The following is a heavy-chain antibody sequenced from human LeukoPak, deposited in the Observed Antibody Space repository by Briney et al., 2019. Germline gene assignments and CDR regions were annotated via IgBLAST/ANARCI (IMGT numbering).Heavy chain of an antibody. J-gene: IGHJ4*02. CDR3: ARDTLAVAGTYDY. V-gene: IGHV3-30*02. D-gene: IGHD6-19*01. CDR2: IRYDGRNK. CDR1: GFTFSNYA. Sequence: GGSLRLSCAASGFTFSNYAMSWVRQAPGKGLEWVAFIRYDGRNKYYADSVKGRFTISRDNSKNTLCLQMNSLRAEDTAVYYCARDTLAVAGTYDYWGQGTLVTVSS.